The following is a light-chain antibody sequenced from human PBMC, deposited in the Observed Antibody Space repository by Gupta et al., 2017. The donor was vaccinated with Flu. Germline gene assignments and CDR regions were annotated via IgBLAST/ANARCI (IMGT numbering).Light chain of an antibody. CDR2: ATS. J-gene: IGKJ1*01. V-gene: IGKV1-27*01. CDR1: QGINNY. Sequence: RASQGINNYLTWYQQKPGKVPKLLIYATSTLQSALPSRFSGSRSGTAFTLTISSRQPEDVATYYCRKATSASRMFGQGTKVEIK. CDR3: RKATSASRM.